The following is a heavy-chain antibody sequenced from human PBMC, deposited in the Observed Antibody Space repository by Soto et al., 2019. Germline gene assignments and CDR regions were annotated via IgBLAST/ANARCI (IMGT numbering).Heavy chain of an antibody. CDR3: ARAKGYCSSTSCYPGGYADYYYYYYMDV. V-gene: IGHV1-2*04. D-gene: IGHD2-2*01. CDR1: GYTFTGYY. Sequence: ASVKVSCKASGYTFTGYYMHWVRQAPGQGLERMGWINPNSGGTNYAQKYQGWVTMTRDTSISTAYMELSRLRSDDTAVYYCARAKGYCSSTSCYPGGYADYYYYYYMDVWGKGTTVTVSS. CDR2: INPNSGGT. J-gene: IGHJ6*03.